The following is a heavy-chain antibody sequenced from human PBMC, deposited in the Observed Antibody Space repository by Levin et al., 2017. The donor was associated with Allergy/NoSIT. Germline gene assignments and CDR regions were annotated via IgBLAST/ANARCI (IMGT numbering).Heavy chain of an antibody. CDR1: GFTFSDYY. D-gene: IGHD4-17*01. Sequence: GGSLRLSCAASGFTFSDYYMSWIRQAPGKGLEWVSYISSSGSTIYYADSVKGRFTISRDNAKNSLYLQMNSLRAEDTAVYDCARDGPLYGDYHWFDPWGQGTLVTVSS. CDR3: ARDGPLYGDYHWFDP. J-gene: IGHJ5*02. V-gene: IGHV3-11*01. CDR2: ISSSGSTI.